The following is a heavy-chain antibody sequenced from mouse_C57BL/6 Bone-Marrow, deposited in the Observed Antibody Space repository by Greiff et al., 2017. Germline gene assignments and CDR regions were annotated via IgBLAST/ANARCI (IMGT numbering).Heavy chain of an antibody. J-gene: IGHJ1*03. D-gene: IGHD1-1*01. V-gene: IGHV1-15*01. CDR2: IDPETGGT. CDR1: GYTFTDYE. CDR3: YYYGSSYPYWYFDV. Sequence: VQLQQSGAELVMPGASVTLSCKASGYTFTDYEMHWVKQTPVHGLEWIGAIDPETGGTAYNQKFKGKAILTADKSSSTAYMELRSLTSEDSAVYYCYYYGSSYPYWYFDVWGTGTTVTVSS.